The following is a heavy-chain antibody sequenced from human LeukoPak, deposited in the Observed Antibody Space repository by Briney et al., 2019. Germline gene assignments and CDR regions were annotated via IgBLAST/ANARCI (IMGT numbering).Heavy chain of an antibody. Sequence: GGSLRLSCEASGFTFNTHAMSWVRQAPGKGLEGVASITSSGRTPHYADSVKGRFTISRDNSKNTLYLQMNNLRGEDTAVYYCAKDRPNFYESSGSYYKIKGDFWGLGSLVTVSS. D-gene: IGHD3-10*01. V-gene: IGHV3-23*01. CDR1: GFTFNTHA. CDR3: AKDRPNFYESSGSYYKIKGDF. J-gene: IGHJ1*01. CDR2: ITSSGRTP.